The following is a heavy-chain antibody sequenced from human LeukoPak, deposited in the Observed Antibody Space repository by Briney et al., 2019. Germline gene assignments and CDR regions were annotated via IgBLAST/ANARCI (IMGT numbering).Heavy chain of an antibody. D-gene: IGHD3-3*01. J-gene: IGHJ6*03. V-gene: IGHV3-23*01. Sequence: GGSLRLSCAASGFTFSSYAMSWVRQAPGKGPEWVSVISGSGGSTYYADSVEGRFNTARDNSKHTLYLQMNSLRAEDTAVYYCAKSFGDFWSGFYTYYYMDVWGKGTTVTVSS. CDR1: GFTFSSYA. CDR2: ISGSGGST. CDR3: AKSFGDFWSGFYTYYYMDV.